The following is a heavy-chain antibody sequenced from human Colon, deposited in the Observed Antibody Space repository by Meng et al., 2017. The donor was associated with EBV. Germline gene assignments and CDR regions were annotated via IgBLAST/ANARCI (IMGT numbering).Heavy chain of an antibody. CDR2: IYHGGTT. D-gene: IGHD5-24*01. CDR1: GASISSTNW. CDR3: ARGNAYNAPSFDY. V-gene: IGHV4-4*02. Sequence: QVKLQESCPGVVEPSGTLPLPCAVSGASISSTNWWSWVRRPTGKGLEWIGEIYHGGTTNYHPSLKSRVTISVARSNDQFSLSLSSVTAADTAVYYCARGNAYNAPSFDYWGQGTLVTVSS. J-gene: IGHJ4*02.